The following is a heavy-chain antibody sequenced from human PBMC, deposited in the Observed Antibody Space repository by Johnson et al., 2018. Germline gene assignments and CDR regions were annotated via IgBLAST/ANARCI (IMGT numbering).Heavy chain of an antibody. J-gene: IGHJ3*02. CDR3: ASGYSGYGDAFDI. CDR1: GYSFTSYW. CDR2: IYPGDSDT. Sequence: EVQLVESGAEVKKPGESLKISCKSSGYSFTSYWIGWVRQMPGKGLVCMGIIYPGDSDTRYSPSLQGPVTISADKSITTADLQWSSLKASATAMYYCASGYSGYGDAFDIWGQGTMVTVSS. V-gene: IGHV5-51*03. D-gene: IGHD5-12*01.